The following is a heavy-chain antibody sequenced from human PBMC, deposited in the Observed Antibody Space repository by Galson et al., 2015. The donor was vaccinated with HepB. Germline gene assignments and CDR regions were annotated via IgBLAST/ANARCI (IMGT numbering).Heavy chain of an antibody. CDR3: ARPRIAAKYYFDY. J-gene: IGHJ4*02. CDR2: IKQDGGEI. D-gene: IGHD6-6*01. V-gene: IGHV3-7*01. Sequence: SLRLSCAASGFTLSNYWMSWVRQAPGKGLEWVANIKQDGGEIYYVDSVKGRFTISRDNAKNSVYLQMNSLRAEDTAVYYCARPRIAAKYYFDYWGQGTLVAVPS. CDR1: GFTLSNYW.